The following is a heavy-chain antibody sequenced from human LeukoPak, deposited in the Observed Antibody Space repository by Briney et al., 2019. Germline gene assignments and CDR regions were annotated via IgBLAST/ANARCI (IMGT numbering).Heavy chain of an antibody. CDR3: ASSPPSGYYYYYYMDV. D-gene: IGHD5-12*01. CDR1: GYSFTSYG. CDR2: IYPYDGDT. J-gene: IGHJ6*03. V-gene: IGHV1-18*01. Sequence: GASVKVSCKASGYSFTSYGIGWVRQTPGQGLEWMGWIYPYDGDTNYGQKLQGRVTMTTDTSTSTAYMERSSLRSADTAVYYCASSPPSGYYYYYYMDVWGKGTTVTVSS.